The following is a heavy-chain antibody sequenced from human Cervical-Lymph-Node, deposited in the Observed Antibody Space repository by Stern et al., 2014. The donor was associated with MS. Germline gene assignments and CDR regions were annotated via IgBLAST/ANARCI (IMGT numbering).Heavy chain of an antibody. V-gene: IGHV3-30*18. Sequence: QVQLVQSGGGVVQPGRSLRLSCAASGFMFNTFGFHWVRQAPGKGLELVAFISRDGTNEYYADSVKGRFTISRDNSRNTLYLQMNSLRPEDTAVYHCAKGAGDSVWLVWLLDLWGQGSLVTVSS. CDR1: GFMFNTFG. J-gene: IGHJ5*02. CDR3: AKGAGDSVWLVWLLDL. D-gene: IGHD2-21*01. CDR2: ISRDGTNE.